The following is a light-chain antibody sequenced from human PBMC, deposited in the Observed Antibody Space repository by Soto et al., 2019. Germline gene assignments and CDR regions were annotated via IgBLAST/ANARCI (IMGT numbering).Light chain of an antibody. CDR2: DAS. Sequence: DIQMTQSPSSVSASVGDRVTITCRASQSISSWLAWYQQKPGKAPKLLIYDASSLQSGVPSRFSGIGSGTEFTLTISSLQPDDFATYYCQQYNSHWTFGQGTKVDIK. J-gene: IGKJ1*01. V-gene: IGKV1-5*01. CDR3: QQYNSHWT. CDR1: QSISSW.